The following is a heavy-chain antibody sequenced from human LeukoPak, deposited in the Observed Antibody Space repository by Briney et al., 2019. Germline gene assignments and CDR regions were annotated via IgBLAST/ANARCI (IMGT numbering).Heavy chain of an antibody. Sequence: PSETLSLTCLLSGGSISSYYWSWIRQPPGKGLEWIGDLYYSGSTNYNPSLRSRVAISVDTSKNQLSLELSSVTAADTAVYYCAKAEGTQWDFDYWGQGTLVSVSS. D-gene: IGHD1-26*01. CDR3: AKAEGTQWDFDY. V-gene: IGHV4-59*01. CDR2: LYYSGST. CDR1: GGSISSYY. J-gene: IGHJ4*02.